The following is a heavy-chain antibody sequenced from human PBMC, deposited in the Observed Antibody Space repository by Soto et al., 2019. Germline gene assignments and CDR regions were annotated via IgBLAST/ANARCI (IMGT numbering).Heavy chain of an antibody. CDR1: GGTFSSYA. J-gene: IGHJ6*02. CDR2: IIPISETT. V-gene: IGHV1-69*01. D-gene: IGHD2-2*01. CDR3: ARSQGSSTSLEIYYYYYYGMDV. Sequence: QVQLVQSGAEVKKPGSSVKVSCKASGGTFSSYAISWVRQAPGQGLEWMGGIIPISETTNYAQKFQGRVTVTSDESKSTAYIELSSLRPEDTAVYYCARSQGSSTSLEIYYYYYYGMDVWGQGTTVTVSS.